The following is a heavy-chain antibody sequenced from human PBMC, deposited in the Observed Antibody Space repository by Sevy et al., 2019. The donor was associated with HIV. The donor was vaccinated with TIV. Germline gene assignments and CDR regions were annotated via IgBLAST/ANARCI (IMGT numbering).Heavy chain of an antibody. Sequence: GGSLRLSCAASGFTFSSYGMHWVRQAPGKGLEWVAVISYEGSNKYYADSVKGRFTISRDNSKNTLYLQMNSLGAEDTAVYYCAKDRDSALGYFDYWGQGTLVTVSS. CDR1: GFTFSSYG. J-gene: IGHJ4*02. V-gene: IGHV3-30*18. CDR3: AKDRDSALGYFDY. CDR2: ISYEGSNK. D-gene: IGHD3-10*01.